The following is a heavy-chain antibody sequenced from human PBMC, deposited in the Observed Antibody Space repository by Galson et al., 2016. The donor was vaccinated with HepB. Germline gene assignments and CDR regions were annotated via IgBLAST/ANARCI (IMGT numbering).Heavy chain of an antibody. CDR1: GFSLSKYD. D-gene: IGHD2-21*01. CDR2: IGTAGDT. V-gene: IGHV3-13*01. J-gene: IGHJ6*02. Sequence: SLRLSCAASGFSLSKYDMHWVRQETGKGLEWASGIGTAGDTYYPGSVKGRFTISREDAKNSFYLQMNSLRAGDTAIYYCARAPRYYQYYGMDVWGQGTTVTVSS. CDR3: ARAPRYYQYYGMDV.